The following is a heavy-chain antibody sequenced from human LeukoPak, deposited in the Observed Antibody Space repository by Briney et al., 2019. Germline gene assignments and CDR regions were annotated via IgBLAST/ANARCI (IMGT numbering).Heavy chain of an antibody. CDR2: ISGSGGST. CDR1: GFTFSSYA. D-gene: IGHD3-16*02. J-gene: IGHJ4*02. Sequence: GGSLRLSCAASGFTFSSYAMSWVRQAPGKGLEWVSAISGSGGSTYYADSVKGRFTISRDNSKNTLYLQMNSLRAEDTAVYYCATFGGVIVLPYFDYWGQGTLVTVSS. V-gene: IGHV3-23*01. CDR3: ATFGGVIVLPYFDY.